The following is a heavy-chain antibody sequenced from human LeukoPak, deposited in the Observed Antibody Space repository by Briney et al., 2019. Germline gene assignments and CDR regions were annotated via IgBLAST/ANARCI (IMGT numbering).Heavy chain of an antibody. CDR2: IYSGGST. D-gene: IGHD3-22*01. J-gene: IGHJ4*02. CDR1: GFTVSSNY. CDR3: ARESYYDSSGYPGDY. V-gene: IGHV3-66*01. Sequence: GGSLRLSCAASGFTVSSNYMSWVHQAPGKGLEWVSVIYSGGSTYYADSVKGRFTISRDNAKNSLYLQMNSLRDEDTAVYYCARESYYDSSGYPGDYWGQGTLVTVSS.